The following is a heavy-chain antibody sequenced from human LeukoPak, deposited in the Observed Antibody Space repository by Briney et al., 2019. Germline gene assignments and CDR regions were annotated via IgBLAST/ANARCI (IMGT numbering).Heavy chain of an antibody. CDR1: GYTFTSYY. D-gene: IGHD4-17*01. Sequence: RASVKVTCKASGYTFTSYYMHWVRQARGQGLEWMGIINPSGGSTSYVQKFQGRVTMTRDTSTSTVYMELSSLRSEDTAVYYCARAPSFYGDREFDYWGQGTLVTVSS. J-gene: IGHJ4*02. V-gene: IGHV1-46*01. CDR3: ARAPSFYGDREFDY. CDR2: INPSGGST.